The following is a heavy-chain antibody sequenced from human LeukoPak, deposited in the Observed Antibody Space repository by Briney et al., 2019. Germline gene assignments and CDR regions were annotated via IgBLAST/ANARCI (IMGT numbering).Heavy chain of an antibody. D-gene: IGHD2-21*02. J-gene: IGHJ4*02. CDR1: GFTFSRNG. CDR2: ISYDGSKK. CDR3: AKEYCSGDCSSDYFDY. V-gene: IGHV3-30*18. Sequence: GRSLRLSCAASGFTFSRNGMHWVRQSPGKGLDGGPVISYDGSKKYYADSVKGRFTISRDNSKNTLYVQMNSLRAEDTAVYYCAKEYCSGDCSSDYFDYWGQGTLVTVSS.